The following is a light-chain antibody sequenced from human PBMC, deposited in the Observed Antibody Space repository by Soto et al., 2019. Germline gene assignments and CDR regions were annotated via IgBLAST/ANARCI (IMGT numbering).Light chain of an antibody. CDR3: SSYTSSSTLYV. CDR2: EVN. Sequence: QSALTQPASVSGSPRQSITISCTGASSDVGSYTYVSWYQQHPGKAPKLMIYEVNNRPSGVSNRFSGSKSGNTASLTISGHQPDHEADYYCSSYTSSSTLYVFGTGTKLTVL. V-gene: IGLV2-14*01. J-gene: IGLJ1*01. CDR1: SSDVGSYTY.